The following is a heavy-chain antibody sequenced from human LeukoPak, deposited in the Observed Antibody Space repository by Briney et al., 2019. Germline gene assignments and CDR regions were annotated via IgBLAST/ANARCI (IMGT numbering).Heavy chain of an antibody. D-gene: IGHD6-19*01. J-gene: IGHJ4*02. Sequence: SETLSLTCTVSGGSISSYYWSWIRQPPGKGLEWIGFIYYSGSTNYNPSLKSRATMSIDTSKNQFSLRLSSVTAADTAVYYCARGGSSGWPDYWGQGILVTVAS. CDR3: ARGGSSGWPDY. V-gene: IGHV4-59*01. CDR2: IYYSGST. CDR1: GGSISSYY.